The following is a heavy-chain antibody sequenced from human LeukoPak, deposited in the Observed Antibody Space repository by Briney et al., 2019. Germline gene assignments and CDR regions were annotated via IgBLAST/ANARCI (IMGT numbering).Heavy chain of an antibody. CDR1: GFSVSTNY. J-gene: IGHJ4*02. Sequence: SGGSLRLSCAASGFSVSTNYMNWVRQTPGKGLEWVSIMYSGGGTYLADSVKGRFTISRDTSKNTLYLQMNSLRAEDTAVYYCARDPDGRDYYDYWGQGTLVIVSS. CDR2: MYSGGGT. V-gene: IGHV3-66*01. CDR3: ARDPDGRDYYDY. D-gene: IGHD5-24*01.